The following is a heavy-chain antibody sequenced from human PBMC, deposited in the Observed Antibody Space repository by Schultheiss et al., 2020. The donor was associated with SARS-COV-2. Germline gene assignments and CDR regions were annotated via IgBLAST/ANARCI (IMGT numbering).Heavy chain of an antibody. J-gene: IGHJ6*02. D-gene: IGHD3-3*01. V-gene: IGHV1-69*13. CDR1: GGTFSSYA. CDR3: ASSSVWSAYYTVYYYYGMDV. Sequence: SVKVSCKASGGTFSSYAIGWVRQAPGQGLEWMGGIIPMFGRPNYAQRFQDRVTITADESTSTAYMELSSLRSEDTAVYYCASSSVWSAYYTVYYYYGMDVWGQGTTVTVSS. CDR2: IIPMFGRP.